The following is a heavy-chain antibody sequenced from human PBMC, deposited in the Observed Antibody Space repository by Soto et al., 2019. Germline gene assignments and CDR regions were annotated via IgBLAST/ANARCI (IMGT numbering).Heavy chain of an antibody. CDR2: INPSGGST. CDR1: GYTFTSYY. Sequence: ASVKVSCKASGYTFTSYYMHWVRQAPGQGLEWMGIINPSGGSTSYAQKFQGRVTMTRDTSTSTVYMELSSLRSEDTAVYYCARDTVLRFLEWPRGEGYYGMDVWGQGTTVTVSS. V-gene: IGHV1-46*01. J-gene: IGHJ6*02. D-gene: IGHD3-3*01. CDR3: ARDTVLRFLEWPRGEGYYGMDV.